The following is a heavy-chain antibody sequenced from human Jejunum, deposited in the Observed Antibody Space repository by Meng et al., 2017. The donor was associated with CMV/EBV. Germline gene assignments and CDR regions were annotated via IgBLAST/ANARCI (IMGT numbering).Heavy chain of an antibody. D-gene: IGHD2/OR15-2a*01. CDR2: IRNDGSDK. Sequence: VQLVGTGGGWVKPGDSLRLSCAASGFTFSSYGIHWVRQAPGKGLEWVAFIRNDGSDKYYADSVKGRFTMSRDNSRTTVSLQMNRLRPEDTAIYYCAKERDLVSTTYYFDCWGQGTLVTVSS. V-gene: IGHV3-30*02. CDR1: GFTFSSYG. J-gene: IGHJ4*02. CDR3: AKERDLVSTTYYFDC.